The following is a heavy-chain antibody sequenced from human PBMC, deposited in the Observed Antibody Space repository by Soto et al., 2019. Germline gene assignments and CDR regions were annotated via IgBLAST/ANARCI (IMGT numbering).Heavy chain of an antibody. Sequence: GGSLRLSCAASVFTFSSYAMSWVRQAPGKGLEWVSAISGSGGSTYYADSVKGRFTISRDNSKNTLYLQMNSLRAEDTAVYYFAKQQPYCGGDCYSGLFDYWGQGTLVTVSS. CDR1: VFTFSSYA. J-gene: IGHJ4*02. D-gene: IGHD2-21*02. CDR3: AKQQPYCGGDCYSGLFDY. CDR2: ISGSGGST. V-gene: IGHV3-23*01.